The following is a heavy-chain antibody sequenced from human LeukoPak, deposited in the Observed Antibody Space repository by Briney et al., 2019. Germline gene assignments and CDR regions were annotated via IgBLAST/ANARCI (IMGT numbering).Heavy chain of an antibody. CDR2: IIHSGST. Sequence: SETLSLTCGVYGGSFSGYYWTWIRQSPGMGLEWIGEIIHSGSTNYNPSLTNRVTISVDTSKKQFSLELSSVTAADTAVYYCARGILVTVYAAFDYWGQGTLVTVSS. D-gene: IGHD2-8*01. V-gene: IGHV4-34*01. CDR1: GGSFSGYY. CDR3: ARGILVTVYAAFDY. J-gene: IGHJ4*02.